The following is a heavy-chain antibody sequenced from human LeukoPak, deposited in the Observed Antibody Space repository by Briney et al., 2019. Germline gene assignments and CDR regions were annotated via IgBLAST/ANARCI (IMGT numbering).Heavy chain of an antibody. Sequence: GGSLRLSCAASGFTFSSYGIHWVRQAPGKGPEWVAFVHYDGSNKYYADSVKGRFTVSRDNSKNTVYLEMNSLNSEDTAEYYCAKDPWDYWGQGTLVTVSS. CDR1: GFTFSSYG. V-gene: IGHV3-30*02. J-gene: IGHJ4*02. CDR3: AKDPWDY. CDR2: VHYDGSNK.